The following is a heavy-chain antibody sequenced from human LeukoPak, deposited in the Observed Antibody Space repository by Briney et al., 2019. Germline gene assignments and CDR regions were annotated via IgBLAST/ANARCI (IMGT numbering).Heavy chain of an antibody. CDR1: GGSFSGYY. CDR3: ARSSRYSSGWPY. D-gene: IGHD6-19*01. CDR2: INHSGST. Sequence: SETLSLTCAVYGGSFSGYYWSWIRHPPGKGLEWIGEINHSGSTNYNPSLKSRVTISVDTSKNQFSLKLSSVTAADTAVYYCARSSRYSSGWPYWGQGTLVTVSS. J-gene: IGHJ4*02. V-gene: IGHV4-34*01.